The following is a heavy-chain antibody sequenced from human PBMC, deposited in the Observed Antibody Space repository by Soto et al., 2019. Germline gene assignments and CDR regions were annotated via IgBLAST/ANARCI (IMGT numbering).Heavy chain of an antibody. CDR1: GFPFSNYA. V-gene: IGHV3-23*01. D-gene: IGHD3-22*01. CDR3: AKIESRFFYDSTGYYPFDY. J-gene: IGHJ4*02. CDR2: LSGSGVST. Sequence: GGSLRLSCVASGFPFSNYAMPWVRHAPRQGLEWVSALSGSGVSTYYADSVMGRFTISRDNSKNTVYLQMNSLRAEDTAVYYCAKIESRFFYDSTGYYPFDYWGQGTLVTVSS.